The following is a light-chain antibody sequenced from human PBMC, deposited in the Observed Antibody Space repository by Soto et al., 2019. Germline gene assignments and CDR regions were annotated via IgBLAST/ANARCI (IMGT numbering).Light chain of an antibody. J-gene: IGLJ1*01. V-gene: IGLV2-11*01. CDR2: DVS. Sequence: QSALTQPRSVSGSPGQSVTISSTGTSSDVGGYNYVSWYQQHPGKAPKLMIYDVSKRPSGVPDRFSGSKSGNTASLTISGLQAEDEADYYFCSYAGSYTHVFGTGTKLTVL. CDR1: SSDVGGYNY. CDR3: CSYAGSYTHV.